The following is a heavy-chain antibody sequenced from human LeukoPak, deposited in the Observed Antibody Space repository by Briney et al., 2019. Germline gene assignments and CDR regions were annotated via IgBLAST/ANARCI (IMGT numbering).Heavy chain of an antibody. CDR3: VRHRQWLLFPDY. Sequence: SETLSLTCTVSGDSISINYNWGWIRQPPGKGLEWIGSIFYSGATYYSPSLKSRVTISVDTSKNQFTLKLSSMTAADTAVYYCVRHRQWLLFPDYWGQGTLVTVSS. J-gene: IGHJ4*02. V-gene: IGHV4-39*01. CDR2: IFYSGAT. CDR1: GDSISINYN. D-gene: IGHD6-19*01.